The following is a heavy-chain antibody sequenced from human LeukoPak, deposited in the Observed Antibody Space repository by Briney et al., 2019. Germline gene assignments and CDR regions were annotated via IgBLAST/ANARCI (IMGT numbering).Heavy chain of an antibody. CDR1: GFTVSSNY. V-gene: IGHV3-53*01. CDR2: IYSGGST. D-gene: IGHD3-9*01. CDR3: ARVIYDILTGPMWFDP. Sequence: PGGSLRLSCAASGFTVSSNYMSWVRQAPGKGLEWVSVIYSGGSTYYADSVKGRFTTSRDNSKNTLYLQMNSLRAEDTAVYYCARVIYDILTGPMWFDPWGQGTLATVSS. J-gene: IGHJ5*02.